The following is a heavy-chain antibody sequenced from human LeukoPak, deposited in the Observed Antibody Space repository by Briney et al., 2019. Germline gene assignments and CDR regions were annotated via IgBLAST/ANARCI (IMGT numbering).Heavy chain of an antibody. V-gene: IGHV4-4*07. J-gene: IGHJ4*02. D-gene: IGHD5-24*01. Sequence: SETLSLICTVSGGSITHSYWSWIRHSAGTGMEWIGRIHATGTTNYSPSFKSRVSMSLDMPTSQFSLTLSAVTVADTATYYCARIFDRDVWGQGALVTVS. CDR3: ARIFDRDV. CDR2: IHATGTT. CDR1: GGSITHSY.